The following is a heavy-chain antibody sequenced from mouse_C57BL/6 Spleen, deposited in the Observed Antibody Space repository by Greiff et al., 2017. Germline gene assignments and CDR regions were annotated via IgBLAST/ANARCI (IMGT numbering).Heavy chain of an antibody. V-gene: IGHV1-52*01. CDR3: ALDYDVGAMDY. CDR2: IDPSDSET. CDR1: GYTFTSYW. D-gene: IGHD2-4*01. J-gene: IGHJ4*01. Sequence: VQLQQPGAELVRPGSSVKLSCKASGYTFTSYWMHWVKQRPIQGLEWIGNIDPSDSETHYNQKFKDKATLTVDKSSSTAYMQLSSLTSEDSAVYYCALDYDVGAMDYWGQGTSVTVSS.